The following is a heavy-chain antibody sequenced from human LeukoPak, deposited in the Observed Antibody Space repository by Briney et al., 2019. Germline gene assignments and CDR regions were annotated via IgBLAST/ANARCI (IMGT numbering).Heavy chain of an antibody. V-gene: IGHV3-23*01. CDR2: ISGSGVTT. CDR1: EFPLKNYA. CDR3: ARGADRFGWFDP. Sequence: GGSLRLSCAAPEFPLKNYAMTWVRQAPGKGLDWVSTISGSGVTTYYTDSVEGRFTISRDNSKNILYLQMNSLRAEDTAVYYCARGADRFGWFDPWGQGTLVTVSS. J-gene: IGHJ5*02. D-gene: IGHD3-10*01.